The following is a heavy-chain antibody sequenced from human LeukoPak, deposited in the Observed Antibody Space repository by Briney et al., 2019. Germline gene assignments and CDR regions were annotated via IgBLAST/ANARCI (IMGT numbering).Heavy chain of an antibody. CDR2: IYHDGST. Sequence: SETLSPTCTVSGYSISSGHHWGWIRQPPGKGLEWIGSIYHDGSTYYNPSLKSRVTISVDTSKNQFSLKLSSVTAADTAVYYCARTSRWLAFDYWGQGTLVTVSS. V-gene: IGHV4-38-2*02. CDR3: ARTSRWLAFDY. CDR1: GYSISSGHH. J-gene: IGHJ4*02. D-gene: IGHD6-19*01.